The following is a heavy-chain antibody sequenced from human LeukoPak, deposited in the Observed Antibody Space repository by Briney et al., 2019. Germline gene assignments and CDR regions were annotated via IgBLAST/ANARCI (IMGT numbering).Heavy chain of an antibody. CDR1: GFTFSSYG. D-gene: IGHD5-18*01. V-gene: IGHV3-30*18. Sequence: SRGSLRLSCAASGFTFSSYGMHWLCQAPGKGLEWVAVISYDGSNKYYADSVKGHLTISRDNSKNTLYLQMNSLRAEDTAVYYCAKDQGYSYGYGGFDLWGQGTLVTVSS. J-gene: IGHJ5*02. CDR2: ISYDGSNK. CDR3: AKDQGYSYGYGGFDL.